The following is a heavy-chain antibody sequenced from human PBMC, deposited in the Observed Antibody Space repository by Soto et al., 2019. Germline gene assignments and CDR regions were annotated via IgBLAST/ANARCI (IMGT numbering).Heavy chain of an antibody. V-gene: IGHV3-33*01. J-gene: IGHJ4*02. D-gene: IGHD5-18*01. Sequence: PGGSLRLSCAASGCTFSSYGMHWVRQAPGKGLEWVAVIWDDGSNKYYADSVKGRFTISRDNSKNTLYLQMNSLRAEDAAVYYCARDRSGDSNGDAHRGPFDYWGQGTLVTVSS. CDR1: GCTFSSYG. CDR3: ARDRSGDSNGDAHRGPFDY. CDR2: IWDDGSNK.